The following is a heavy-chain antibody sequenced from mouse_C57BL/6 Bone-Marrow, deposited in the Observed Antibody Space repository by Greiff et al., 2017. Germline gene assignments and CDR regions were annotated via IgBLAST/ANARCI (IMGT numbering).Heavy chain of an antibody. CDR2: LDPEDGET. J-gene: IGHJ3*01. CDR3: APPGFAY. CDR1: GYTFTSYW. Sequence: EVQLQQPGAELVMPGASVKLSCKASGYTFTSYWMYWVMQRPGQGLEWIGRLDPEDGETKYAPKFQGQATITADTSSNTAYLQLSSLTSEDTAVYYCAPPGFAYWGQGTLVTVSA. V-gene: IGHV14-2*01.